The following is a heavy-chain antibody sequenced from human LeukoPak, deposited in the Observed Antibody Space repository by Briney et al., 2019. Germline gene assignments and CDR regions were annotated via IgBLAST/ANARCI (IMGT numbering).Heavy chain of an antibody. J-gene: IGHJ4*02. D-gene: IGHD1-26*01. CDR3: ARSGQWELPDY. V-gene: IGHV4-59*01. CDR2: IYYTGST. CDR1: GGSISSYY. Sequence: KPSETLSLTCTVSGGSISSYYWSWIRQPPGKGLEWIGYIYYTGSTNYNPSLKSRVTISIDTSKNQFSLKLSSVTAADTAVYYCARSGQWELPDYWGQGTLVTVSS.